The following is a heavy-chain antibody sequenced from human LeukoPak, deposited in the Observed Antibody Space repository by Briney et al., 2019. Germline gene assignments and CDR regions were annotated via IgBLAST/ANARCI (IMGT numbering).Heavy chain of an antibody. CDR3: AKGYGSDFDP. J-gene: IGHJ5*02. CDR2: ISGSGGST. CDR1: GFTFSSYG. Sequence: GGSLRLSCAASGFTFSSYGMSWVRQAPGKGLEWVSAISGSGGSTYYADSVKGRFTISRDNSKNTLYLQVNSLRAEDTAVYYCAKGYGSDFDPWGQGTLVTVSS. V-gene: IGHV3-23*01. D-gene: IGHD3-10*01.